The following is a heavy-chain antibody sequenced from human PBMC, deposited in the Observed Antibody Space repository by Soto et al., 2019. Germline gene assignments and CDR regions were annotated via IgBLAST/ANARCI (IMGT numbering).Heavy chain of an antibody. D-gene: IGHD3-10*01. CDR1: GFPFTSYG. J-gene: IGHJ4*02. CDR3: VGGQYYFDY. Sequence: QVQLVESGGGVVQPGRSLRLSCAASGFPFTSYGMHWVREGPDKGLEWVAIISYDGSDKYYADSVKGRFTISRDNSKNTLYLQRTSLRPEDTALYYCVGGQYYFDYRGQGTLVIVSS. CDR2: ISYDGSDK. V-gene: IGHV3-30*03.